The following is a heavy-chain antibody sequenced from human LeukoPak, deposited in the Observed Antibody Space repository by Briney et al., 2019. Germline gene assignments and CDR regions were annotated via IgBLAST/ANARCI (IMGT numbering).Heavy chain of an antibody. Sequence: SETLSLTCAVYGGSFSGYYWSWIRQPPGKGLEWIGEINHSRSTNYNPSLKSRVTISVDTSKNQFSLKLSSVTAADTAVYYCATSPLEWLPIPDYWGQGTLVTVSS. D-gene: IGHD3-3*01. J-gene: IGHJ4*02. CDR1: GGSFSGYY. CDR3: ATSPLEWLPIPDY. CDR2: INHSRST. V-gene: IGHV4-34*01.